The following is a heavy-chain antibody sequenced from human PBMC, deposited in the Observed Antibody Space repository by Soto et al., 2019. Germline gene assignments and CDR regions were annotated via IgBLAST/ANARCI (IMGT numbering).Heavy chain of an antibody. CDR3: ARGGGIVVVTATYDH. V-gene: IGHV1-46*03. CDR2: INPSGGYT. D-gene: IGHD2-21*02. CDR1: GYTFTSYY. J-gene: IGHJ4*02. Sequence: QVQLVQSGAEVKKPGASVKVSCKASGYTFTSYYMNWVRQAPGQGLEWLGIINPSGGYTTYAQRFLCRVTMASDTPTSAVHIELGSLTSADTAVYYCARGGGIVVVTATYDHWGEVTLVTVSS.